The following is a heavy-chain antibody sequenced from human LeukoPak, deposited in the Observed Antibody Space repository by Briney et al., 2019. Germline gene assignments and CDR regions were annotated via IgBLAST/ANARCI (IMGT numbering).Heavy chain of an antibody. Sequence: PSETLSLTCAVYGGSFSGYYWGWIRQPPGKGLEWIGEINHSGSTNYNPSLKSRVTISVDTSKNQFSLKLGSVTAADTAVYYCARGPYCTNGVCYKGFDYWGQGTLVTVSS. CDR3: ARGPYCTNGVCYKGFDY. D-gene: IGHD2-8*01. CDR2: INHSGST. CDR1: GGSFSGYY. J-gene: IGHJ4*02. V-gene: IGHV4-34*01.